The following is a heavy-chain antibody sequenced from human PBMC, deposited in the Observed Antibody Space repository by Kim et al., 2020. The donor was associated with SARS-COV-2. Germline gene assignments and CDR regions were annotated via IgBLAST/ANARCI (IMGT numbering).Heavy chain of an antibody. CDR3: ARGTGLSSLDY. Sequence: SETLSLTCTASGGSVSSGSYYWSWIRQPPGKGLEWIGYIYYSGSTNYNSSLKSRVTISVDTSKNQFSLKLSSVTAADTAVYYCARGTGLSSLDYWGQGTLVTVSS. CDR2: IYYSGST. J-gene: IGHJ4*02. D-gene: IGHD3-16*02. V-gene: IGHV4-61*01. CDR1: GGSVSSGSYY.